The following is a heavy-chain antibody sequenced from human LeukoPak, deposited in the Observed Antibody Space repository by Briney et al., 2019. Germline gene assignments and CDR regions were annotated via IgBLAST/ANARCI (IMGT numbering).Heavy chain of an antibody. D-gene: IGHD6-13*01. CDR3: ARAKAAVSYDV. CDR1: GSSIGRHY. CDR2: THFSGSS. J-gene: IGHJ4*02. V-gene: IGHV4-59*11. Sequence: PSETLSLTCSVSGSSIGRHYWTWIRQPPGKGLEWIGYTHFSGSSNYNPSLKSRATTSLDRAKNQISLTLTSVTAADTAVYFCARAKAAVSYDVWRQGTLVTVSS.